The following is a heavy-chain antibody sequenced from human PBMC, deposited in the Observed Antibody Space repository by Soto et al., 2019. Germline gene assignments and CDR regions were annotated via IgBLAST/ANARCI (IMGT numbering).Heavy chain of an antibody. CDR2: IIPIFGTA. Sequence: QVQLVQSGAEVKKPGSSVKVSCKASGGTFSSYAISWVRQAPGQGLEWMGGIIPIFGTANYAQKFQGRVTMTPDETTTXAYMELSSLRSEDTAVYYCARANPVTPYYYYGMDVWGQGTTVTVSS. CDR3: ARANPVTPYYYYGMDV. J-gene: IGHJ6*02. V-gene: IGHV1-69*05. D-gene: IGHD2-21*02. CDR1: GGTFSSYA.